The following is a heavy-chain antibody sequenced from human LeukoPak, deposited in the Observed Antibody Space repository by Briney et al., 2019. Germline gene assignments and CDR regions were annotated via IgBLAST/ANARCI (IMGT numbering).Heavy chain of an antibody. CDR1: GFTFNIYA. D-gene: IGHD3-16*01. Sequence: PGGSLRLSCVASGFTFNIYAMTWVRQAPGKGQEWVSAINGSSDSTYYADSVKGRFTISRDNSKNTVYLQMNSLRAEDTAVYYCAKWDAYIESWGQGTLVTVSS. V-gene: IGHV3-23*01. CDR3: AKWDAYIES. J-gene: IGHJ5*02. CDR2: INGSSDST.